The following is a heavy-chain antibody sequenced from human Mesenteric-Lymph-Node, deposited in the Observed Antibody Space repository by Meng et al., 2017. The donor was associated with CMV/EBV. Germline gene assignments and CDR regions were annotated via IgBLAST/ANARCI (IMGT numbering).Heavy chain of an antibody. V-gene: IGHV1-2*02. CDR2: INPNRGGT. D-gene: IGHD6-6*01. CDR3: ARAWQLADYFDY. Sequence: ASVKVSCKASGHTFTGYYMHWVRQAPGQGLEWMGWINPNRGGTNYAQKFQGRVTMTRDTSISTAYMELSRLRSDDTAVYYCARAWQLADYFDYWGQGTLVTVSS. J-gene: IGHJ4*02. CDR1: GHTFTGYY.